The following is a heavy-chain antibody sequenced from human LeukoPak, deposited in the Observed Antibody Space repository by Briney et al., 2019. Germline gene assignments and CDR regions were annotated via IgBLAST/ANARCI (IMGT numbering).Heavy chain of an antibody. D-gene: IGHD3-22*01. CDR2: IRSKANSYAT. CDR1: GFTFSGSA. CDR3: ARHPTDDSSGYYSQIYYYYYMDV. Sequence: GGSLRLSRAAYGFTFSGSAMHWVRQASGKGLEWVGRIRSKANSYATAYAASVKGKFTISRDDSKNTLYLQINSPRANDTAVYYCARHPTDDSSGYYSQIYYYYYMDVWGKGTTVTVSS. J-gene: IGHJ6*03. V-gene: IGHV3-73*01.